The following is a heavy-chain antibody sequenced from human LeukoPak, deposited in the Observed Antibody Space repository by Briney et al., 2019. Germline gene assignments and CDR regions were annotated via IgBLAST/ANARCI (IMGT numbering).Heavy chain of an antibody. J-gene: IGHJ3*02. V-gene: IGHV1-46*01. CDR1: GYTFTNYY. D-gene: IGHD6-19*01. Sequence: ASVKVSCKASGYTFTNYYIHWVRQAPGHGLEWLGISNPSGDSTNYAQKFQGRVTITRDRSMSTAYMELSSLRSEDTAMYYCARGAAVAGTGAFDIWGQGTMVTVSS. CDR3: ARGAAVAGTGAFDI. CDR2: SNPSGDST.